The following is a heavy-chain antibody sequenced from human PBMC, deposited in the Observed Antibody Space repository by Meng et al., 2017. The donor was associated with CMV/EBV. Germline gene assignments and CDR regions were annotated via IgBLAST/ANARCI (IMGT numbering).Heavy chain of an antibody. CDR3: ARGKRYSSSWYPSFDY. D-gene: IGHD6-13*01. CDR1: GSSISSYY. V-gene: IGHV4-59*01. J-gene: IGHJ4*02. Sequence: SETLSLTCTVSGSSISSYYWSWIRQPPGKGLEWIGYIYYSGSTNYNPSLKRRVTISVETSKNKFSLKLSSVTAADTAVYYCARGKRYSSSWYPSFDYWGQGTLVTVSS. CDR2: IYYSGST.